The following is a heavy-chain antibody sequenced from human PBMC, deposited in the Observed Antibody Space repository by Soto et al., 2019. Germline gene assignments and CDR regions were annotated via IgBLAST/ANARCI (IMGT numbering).Heavy chain of an antibody. J-gene: IGHJ2*01. D-gene: IGHD2-15*01. CDR3: ARRGDIRYCSGGSCYSFVWYFDL. V-gene: IGHV4-34*01. Sequence: QVQLQQWGAGLLKPSETLSLTCAVYGGSFSGYYWSWIRQPPGKGLEWIGEINHSGSTNYNPSLNSRVTISVDTSKNQFSLKLSSVTAADTSVYYCARRGDIRYCSGGSCYSFVWYFDLWGRGTLVTVSS. CDR2: INHSGST. CDR1: GGSFSGYY.